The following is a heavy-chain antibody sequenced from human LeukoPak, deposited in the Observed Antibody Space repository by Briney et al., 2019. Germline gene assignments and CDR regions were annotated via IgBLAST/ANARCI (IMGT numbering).Heavy chain of an antibody. CDR2: IYHSGST. Sequence: PSETLSLTCTVSGYSISSGYYWGWIRQPPGKGLEWIGSIYHSGSTYYNPSLKSRVTISVDTSKNQFSLKLSSVTAADTAVYYCARDRTPDYYGSGFDPWGQGTLVTASS. J-gene: IGHJ5*02. CDR1: GYSISSGYY. CDR3: ARDRTPDYYGSGFDP. D-gene: IGHD3-10*01. V-gene: IGHV4-38-2*02.